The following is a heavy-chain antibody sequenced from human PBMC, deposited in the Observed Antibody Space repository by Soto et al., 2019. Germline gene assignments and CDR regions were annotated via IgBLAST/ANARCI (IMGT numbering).Heavy chain of an antibody. V-gene: IGHV1-69*12. J-gene: IGHJ4*02. CDR1: GGTFSSYA. CDR3: ASLGHRLRGVKRSWYVQGVDY. D-gene: IGHD6-13*01. Sequence: QVQLVQSGAEVKKPGSSVKVSCKASGGTFSSYAISWVRQAPGQGLEWMGGIIPIFGTANYAQKFQGRVMITADESASTAYMELSSLRSEDTAVYYCASLGHRLRGVKRSWYVQGVDYWGQGTLVTVSS. CDR2: IIPIFGTA.